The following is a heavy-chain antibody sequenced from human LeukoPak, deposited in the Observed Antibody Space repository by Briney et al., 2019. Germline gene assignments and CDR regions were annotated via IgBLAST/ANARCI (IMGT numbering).Heavy chain of an antibody. CDR2: IKEDGSEK. Sequence: PGGSLRLSCAASRFTFNRCWMSWVRQAPGKGLEWVANIKEDGSEKNYVDSMKGRITISRDNAKNSLYLQMNSLRVEDMAVYYCARGVVGYRDAFDIWGQGAMVTVSP. CDR3: ARGVVGYRDAFDI. J-gene: IGHJ3*02. CDR1: RFTFNRCW. D-gene: IGHD5-12*01. V-gene: IGHV3-7*03.